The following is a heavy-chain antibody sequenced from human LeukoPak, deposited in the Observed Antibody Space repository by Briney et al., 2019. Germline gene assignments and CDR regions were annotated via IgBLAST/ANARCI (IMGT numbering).Heavy chain of an antibody. CDR1: GDSISAYY. CDR2: VYYNGSS. J-gene: IGHJ4*02. Sequence: SETLSLTCTVSGDSISAYYWSWIRQTPGKGLEWIGCVYYNGSSNYNPSLKSRATISVDTSKIQFSLKLSSVTAADTAVYYCARSIKRGLFDYWGQGSLVTVSS. V-gene: IGHV4-59*01. D-gene: IGHD3-10*01. CDR3: ARSIKRGLFDY.